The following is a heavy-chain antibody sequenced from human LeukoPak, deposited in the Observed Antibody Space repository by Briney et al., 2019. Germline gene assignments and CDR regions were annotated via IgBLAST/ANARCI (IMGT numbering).Heavy chain of an antibody. CDR2: IKFDGTYK. Sequence: PGGSLRLSCAAPGFTFSNYGMHWVRQAPGKGLEWVALIKFDGTYKYYADSVKGRFTISRDNAKNSLYLQMNNLRAEDTGVYYCARGPPLFDPWGQGTLVAVSS. J-gene: IGHJ5*02. CDR3: ARGPPLFDP. CDR1: GFTFSNYG. V-gene: IGHV3-30*12.